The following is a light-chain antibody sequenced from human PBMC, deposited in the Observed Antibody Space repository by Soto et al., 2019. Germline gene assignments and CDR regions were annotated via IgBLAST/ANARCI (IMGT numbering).Light chain of an antibody. V-gene: IGKV3-15*01. J-gene: IGKJ1*01. CDR3: QQYNNWPLWT. Sequence: ETVMTQSPATRSVSPGGRATLSCRASQSVAGNVAWYQHTPGQAPRVLIYGASTRATGIPARFSGSGSGTEFTLTISSLQSEDFAVYYCQQYNNWPLWTFGQGTKVDIK. CDR2: GAS. CDR1: QSVAGN.